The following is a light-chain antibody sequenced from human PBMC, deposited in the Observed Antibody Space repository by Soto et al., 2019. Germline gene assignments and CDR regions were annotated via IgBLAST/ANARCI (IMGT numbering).Light chain of an antibody. Sequence: QSALTQPPSASGSPGQSVTISCTGTSSDVGGYNYVSWYQQQPGKAPKLMIYEFSKRPSGVPDRLSCSKSGNTASLTVSGLKDEAEADYYCSSYAGSNQKVFGGGTKLTVL. CDR1: SSDVGGYNY. CDR3: SSYAGSNQKV. V-gene: IGLV2-8*01. CDR2: EFS. J-gene: IGLJ2*01.